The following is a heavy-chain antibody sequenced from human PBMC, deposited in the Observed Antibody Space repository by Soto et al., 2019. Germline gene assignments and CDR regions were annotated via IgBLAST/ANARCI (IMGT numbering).Heavy chain of an antibody. CDR2: INRDGTST. Sequence: EVQLVESGGGLVQPGGSLRLSCAASGFTFSNYWMHWVRQAPGKGLVWVSRINRDGTSTSYADFVKGRVTISRDNAKNTLYLQMNSLRAEDTAVYYCALGPGTAAADYYYYGMDVWGHGTTVTVSS. CDR1: GFTFSNYW. J-gene: IGHJ6*02. D-gene: IGHD3-9*01. CDR3: ALGPGTAAADYYYYGMDV. V-gene: IGHV3-74*01.